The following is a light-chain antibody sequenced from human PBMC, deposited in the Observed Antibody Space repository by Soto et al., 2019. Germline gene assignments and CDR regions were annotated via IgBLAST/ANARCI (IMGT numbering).Light chain of an antibody. CDR3: QTWGTGSAIVV. J-gene: IGLJ7*01. CDR1: SGHSNYA. CDR2: VNSGGSQ. Sequence: QPVLTQSPSASASLGASVKLTCTLSSGHSNYAIAWHQRQPEKGPRFLMKVNSGGSQIKGDGIPDRFSGSSSGAERYLFISSLQSEDEADYYCQTWGTGSAIVVFGGGTQLTVL. V-gene: IGLV4-69*01.